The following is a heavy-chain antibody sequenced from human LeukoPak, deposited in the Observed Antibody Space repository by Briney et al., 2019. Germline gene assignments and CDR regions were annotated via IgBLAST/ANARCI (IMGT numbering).Heavy chain of an antibody. V-gene: IGHV4-39*07. D-gene: IGHD2-2*01. J-gene: IGHJ5*02. Sequence: SETLSLTCTVSGGSISGSSYYWSWIRQPPGKGLEWIGEINHSGSTNYNPSLKSRVTISVDTSKNQFSLKLSSVTAADTAVYYCARSPLRIVVVPATPSGPSWFDPWGQGTLVTVSS. CDR2: INHSGST. CDR3: ARSPLRIVVVPATPSGPSWFDP. CDR1: GGSISGSSYY.